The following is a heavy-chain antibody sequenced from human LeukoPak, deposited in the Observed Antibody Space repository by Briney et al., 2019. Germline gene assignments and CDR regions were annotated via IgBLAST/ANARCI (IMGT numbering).Heavy chain of an antibody. CDR3: ASSPLIVGARFFDY. CDR2: IYTSGST. Sequence: SETLSLTCTVSGGSISSYYWSWIRQPAGKGLEWIGRIYTSGSTNYNPSLKSRVTMSVDTSKNQFSLKLSSVTAADTAVYYCASSPLIVGARFFDYWGQGTLVTVSS. V-gene: IGHV4-4*07. CDR1: GGSISSYY. J-gene: IGHJ4*02. D-gene: IGHD1-26*01.